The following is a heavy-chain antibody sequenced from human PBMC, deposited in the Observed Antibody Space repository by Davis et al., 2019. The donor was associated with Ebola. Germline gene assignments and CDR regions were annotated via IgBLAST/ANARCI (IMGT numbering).Heavy chain of an antibody. J-gene: IGHJ4*02. CDR1: GYNFTGYY. V-gene: IGHV1-2*02. D-gene: IGHD4-17*01. CDR2: INPNSGGT. Sequence: ASVKVSCKASGYNFTGYYMHWVRQAPGQGLEWMGWINPNSGGTNYAQKFQGRVTMTRDTSTTTVYMELSSLRSEDTAVYYCATESTVLHWGQGTLVTVSS. CDR3: ATESTVLH.